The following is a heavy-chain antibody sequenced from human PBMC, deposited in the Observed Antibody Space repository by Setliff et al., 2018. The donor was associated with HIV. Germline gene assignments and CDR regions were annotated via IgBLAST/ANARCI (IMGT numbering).Heavy chain of an antibody. J-gene: IGHJ4*02. V-gene: IGHV4-34*01. Sequence: PSETLSLTCAVYGGSFSGYYWSWIRQPPGKGLEWIGEINHSGSTNYNPSLKSRVTISVDTSKNQFSLKLSSVTAADTAVYYCARIVGATTYWGQGTQVTVSS. CDR1: GGSFSGYY. D-gene: IGHD1-26*01. CDR3: ARIVGATTY. CDR2: INHSGST.